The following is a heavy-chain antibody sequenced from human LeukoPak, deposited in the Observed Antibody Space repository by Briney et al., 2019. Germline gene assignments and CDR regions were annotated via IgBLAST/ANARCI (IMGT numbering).Heavy chain of an antibody. J-gene: IGHJ4*02. CDR1: GFTFSSYA. V-gene: IGHV3-23*01. CDR2: ISGSGGST. Sequence: GGSLRLSCAASGFTFSSYAMSWVRQAPGKGLEWVSAISGSGGSTYYADSVKGRFTISRDNSKNTLYLQTNSLRAEDTAVYYCAKEAGSITMIVVVITERFTYFDYWGQGTLVTVSS. CDR3: AKEAGSITMIVVVITERFTYFDY. D-gene: IGHD3-22*01.